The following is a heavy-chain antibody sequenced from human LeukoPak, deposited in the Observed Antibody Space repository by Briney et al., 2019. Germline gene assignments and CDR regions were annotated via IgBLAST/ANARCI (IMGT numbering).Heavy chain of an antibody. CDR2: IRYDGSNK. D-gene: IGHD2-8*01. CDR1: GFTFISYG. J-gene: IGHJ4*02. V-gene: IGHV3-30*02. CDR3: AKDHVLRGGFDL. Sequence: GGCLRLSCAASGFTFISYGMHWVRQAPGKGLEWVAFIRYDGSNKYYADSVKGRFTISRDNSKNTLYLQMNSLRAEDTAVYYCAKDHVLRGGFDLWGQGPLVTVSS.